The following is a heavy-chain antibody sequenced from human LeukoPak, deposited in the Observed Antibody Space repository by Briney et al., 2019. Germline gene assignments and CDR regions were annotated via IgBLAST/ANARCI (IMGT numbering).Heavy chain of an antibody. D-gene: IGHD6-19*01. CDR3: ARDYSSGWFGKGAY. V-gene: IGHV3-11*04. CDR2: IDGDGTLK. CDR1: GFTFSDYY. J-gene: IGHJ4*02. Sequence: GGSLRLSCAASGFTFSDYYMSWIRQAPGKGLEWVSSIDGDGTLKYYADSLKGRFTISRDNANNSVYLQMNSLTADDSGLYFCARDYSSGWFGKGAYWGQGTRVLVSS.